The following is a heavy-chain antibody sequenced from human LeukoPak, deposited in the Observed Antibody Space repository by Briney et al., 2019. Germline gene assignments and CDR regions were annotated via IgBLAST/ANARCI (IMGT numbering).Heavy chain of an antibody. D-gene: IGHD2-2*01. V-gene: IGHV1-69*05. J-gene: IGHJ4*02. CDR1: GGTFSSYA. CDR3: ARDVTGSSAFVY. CDR2: IIPIFGTA. Sequence: SVKVSCKASGGTFSSYAISWVRQAPGQGLEWMGRIIPIFGTANYAQKFQGRVTITTDESTSTAYMELSSLRSEDTAVYYCARDVTGSSAFVYWGQGTLVTVSS.